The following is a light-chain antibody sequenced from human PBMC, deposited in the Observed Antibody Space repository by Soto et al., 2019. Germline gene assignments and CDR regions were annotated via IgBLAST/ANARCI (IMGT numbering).Light chain of an antibody. CDR2: AAS. V-gene: IGKV3-15*01. CDR1: QSVNSN. CDR3: QQYNKWPYT. J-gene: IGKJ2*01. Sequence: EIVMTQSPATLSVSPGERASLSCRASQSVNSNLAWYQQKPGQAPRILIYAASTRATGVPGRFSGSGSRTEVTLTISSLQSEDFAVYYCQQYNKWPYTFGQGTKVEIK.